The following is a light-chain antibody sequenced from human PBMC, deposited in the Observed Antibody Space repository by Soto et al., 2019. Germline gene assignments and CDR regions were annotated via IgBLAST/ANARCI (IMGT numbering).Light chain of an antibody. CDR2: AAS. J-gene: IGKJ5*01. CDR3: QQANSFPIT. CDR1: QGISSY. V-gene: IGKV1-9*01. Sequence: IQLTQSPSSLSASVGDRFTITCRSSQGISSYLGWYQQKPGKAPKLLIYAASSLQSGVPSRFSGSGSRTDFTLTISSLQPEDFATYYCQQANSFPITFGQGTRLEI.